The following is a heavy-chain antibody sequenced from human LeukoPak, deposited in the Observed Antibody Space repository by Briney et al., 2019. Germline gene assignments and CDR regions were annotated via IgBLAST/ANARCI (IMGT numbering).Heavy chain of an antibody. Sequence: GGSLRPSCAASGFTFSSYAMHWVRQAPGKGLEWVAVISYDGSNKYYADSVKGRFTISRDNSKNTLYLQMNSLRAEDTAVYYCARISSSPIDYWGQGTLVTVSS. D-gene: IGHD6-6*01. V-gene: IGHV3-30*01. J-gene: IGHJ4*02. CDR1: GFTFSSYA. CDR2: ISYDGSNK. CDR3: ARISSSPIDY.